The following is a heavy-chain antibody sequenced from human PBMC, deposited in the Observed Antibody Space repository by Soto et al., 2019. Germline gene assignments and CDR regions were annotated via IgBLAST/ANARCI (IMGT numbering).Heavy chain of an antibody. CDR2: TDYSGNT. CDR3: ARAVGDPLYYLHY. CDR1: SDSISSYY. Sequence: QVQLQESGPGLVRPSETLSLTCTVSSDSISSYYWIWIRQSPGKGLEWIGYTDYSGNTNYNPSLKSRVTISADTSKNQFSLRLSYVTAADTAVYYCARAVGDPLYYLHYWGQGTLVTVSS. V-gene: IGHV4-59*08. J-gene: IGHJ4*02. D-gene: IGHD6-19*01.